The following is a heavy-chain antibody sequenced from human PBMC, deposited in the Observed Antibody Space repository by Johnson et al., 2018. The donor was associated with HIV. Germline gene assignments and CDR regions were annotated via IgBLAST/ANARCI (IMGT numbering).Heavy chain of an antibody. CDR3: ANGGPGTTVTTGEDAFDI. CDR1: GFTFSRDW. CDR2: IKQDGSEK. J-gene: IGHJ3*02. D-gene: IGHD4-17*01. V-gene: IGHV3-7*03. Sequence: VQLVESGGGFVQSGGSLRLSCAASGFTFSRDWMSWVRQAPGKGLEWVANIKQDGSEKYYVDSVKGRFTISRDNSKNTLYLQMHSLRAEDTAVYYCANGGPGTTVTTGEDAFDIWGQGTMVTVSS.